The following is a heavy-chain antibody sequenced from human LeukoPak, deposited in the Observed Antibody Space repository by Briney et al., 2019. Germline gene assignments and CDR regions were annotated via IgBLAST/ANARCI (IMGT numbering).Heavy chain of an antibody. V-gene: IGHV5-51*01. CDR3: ARHKSGIQLFSRAPARYYFDY. CDR1: GYRFISYW. J-gene: IGHJ4*02. CDR2: IYSGDYDT. Sequence: GESPQISCQGSGYRFISYWIGWVRQMHGKGLEGMGIIYSGDYDTRYSPSFQGQVSISPDKSISTAYLQWSSLKASDTAMYYCARHKSGIQLFSRAPARYYFDYWGQGTLVTVSS. D-gene: IGHD5-18*01.